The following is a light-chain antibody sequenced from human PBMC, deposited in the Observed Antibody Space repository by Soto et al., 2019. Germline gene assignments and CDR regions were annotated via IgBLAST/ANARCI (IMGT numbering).Light chain of an antibody. Sequence: EIVLTQSPGTLSLSPGERATLSCRASQSVSSNYLAWYQQRPGQAPRLLIYDASSRATGVPDRFSGSGSGTDFILIISRLEPEDFAVYYCHQYGGSPGTLGQGTKVDIK. CDR3: HQYGGSPGT. J-gene: IGKJ1*01. CDR1: QSVSSNY. CDR2: DAS. V-gene: IGKV3-20*01.